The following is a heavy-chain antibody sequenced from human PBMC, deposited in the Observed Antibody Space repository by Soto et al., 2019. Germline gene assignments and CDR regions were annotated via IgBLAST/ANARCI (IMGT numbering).Heavy chain of an antibody. V-gene: IGHV4-59*08. Sequence: QVQLQESGPGLVKPSETLSLTCTVSGGSISSYYWSWIRQPPGKGLKWIGYIYYSGSTNYNPSLKSRVTISVDTSKNQFSLKLSSVTAADTAVYYCARRYGWAFDIWGQGTMVTVSS. J-gene: IGHJ3*02. CDR1: GGSISSYY. D-gene: IGHD3-16*01. CDR2: IYYSGST. CDR3: ARRYGWAFDI.